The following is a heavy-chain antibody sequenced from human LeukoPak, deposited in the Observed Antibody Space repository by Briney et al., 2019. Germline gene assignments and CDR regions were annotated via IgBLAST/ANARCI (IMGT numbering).Heavy chain of an antibody. CDR2: IKQDGSEK. Sequence: GGSLRLSCAASGFTFSSHEMNWVRQGPGKGLEWVANIKQDGSEKYYVDSVKGRFTISRDNAKNSLYLQMNSLRAEDTAVYYCASIFYSIDYIFDYWGQGTLVTVSS. CDR1: GFTFSSHE. J-gene: IGHJ4*02. V-gene: IGHV3-7*01. D-gene: IGHD3-22*01. CDR3: ASIFYSIDYIFDY.